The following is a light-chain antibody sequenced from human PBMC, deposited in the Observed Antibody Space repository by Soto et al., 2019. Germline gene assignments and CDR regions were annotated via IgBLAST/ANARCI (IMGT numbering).Light chain of an antibody. CDR1: QDISKY. Sequence: DIQMTQSPSSLSASVGDRVTITCQASQDISKYLNWYQQKPGKAPKLLIYDASNLETGVPSRFSGSGSGTDFTFTISSRQPEDIATYYCQQYDNLRMYTFGQGTKLEI. J-gene: IGKJ2*01. V-gene: IGKV1-33*01. CDR3: QQYDNLRMYT. CDR2: DAS.